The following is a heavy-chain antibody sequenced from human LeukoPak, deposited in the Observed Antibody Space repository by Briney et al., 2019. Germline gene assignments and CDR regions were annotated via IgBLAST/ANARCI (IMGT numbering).Heavy chain of an antibody. V-gene: IGHV3-9*01. Sequence: GGSLRLSCAASGFTFDDYAMHWVRQAPGKGLEWVSGISWNSGSIGYADSVKGRFTISRDNAKNSLYLQMNSLRAEDTALYYCAKDLYSSSWYYFDYWGQGTLVTVSS. CDR1: GFTFDDYA. J-gene: IGHJ4*02. CDR2: ISWNSGSI. D-gene: IGHD6-13*01. CDR3: AKDLYSSSWYYFDY.